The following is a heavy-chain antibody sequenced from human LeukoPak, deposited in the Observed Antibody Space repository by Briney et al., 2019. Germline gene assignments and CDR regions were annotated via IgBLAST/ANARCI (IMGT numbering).Heavy chain of an antibody. D-gene: IGHD2-2*01. CDR1: GGSISSYY. J-gene: IGHJ4*02. V-gene: IGHV4-59*01. Sequence: PSETLSLTCTVSGGSISSYYWSWIRQPPGKGLEWIAYIHYSGSTNYNPSLKSRVTISIDTSKNQFSLRLSSVTAADTAVYYCARYSPTEGVVLVPAAGWGQGTLVTVSS. CDR2: IHYSGST. CDR3: ARYSPTEGVVLVPAAG.